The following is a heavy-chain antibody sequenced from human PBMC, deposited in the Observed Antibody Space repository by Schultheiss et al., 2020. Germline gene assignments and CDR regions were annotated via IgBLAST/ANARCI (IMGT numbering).Heavy chain of an antibody. D-gene: IGHD4-17*01. CDR2: ISYDGSNK. V-gene: IGHV3-30-3*01. J-gene: IGHJ6*02. Sequence: GGSLRLSCAASGFTFSSYAMSWVRQAPGKGLEWVAVISYDGSNKYYADSVKGRFTISRDNSKNTLYLQMNSLRGEDTAVYYCARDRLSYGDYDYYYYGMDVWGQGTTVTVSS. CDR3: ARDRLSYGDYDYYYYGMDV. CDR1: GFTFSSYA.